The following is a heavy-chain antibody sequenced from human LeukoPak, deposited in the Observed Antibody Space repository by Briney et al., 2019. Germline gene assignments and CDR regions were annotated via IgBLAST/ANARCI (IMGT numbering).Heavy chain of an antibody. J-gene: IGHJ4*02. V-gene: IGHV4-59*11. Sequence: SETLSLTCAVSGASISSHYWSWIRQPPGKGLEWIGYTSGSISDNPSLKSRVTISVDTSKNQFSLKLSSVTAADTAVYYCARLNPGIAARSYYFDYWGQGTLVTVSS. D-gene: IGHD6-6*01. CDR3: ARLNPGIAARSYYFDY. CDR2: TSGSI. CDR1: GASISSHY.